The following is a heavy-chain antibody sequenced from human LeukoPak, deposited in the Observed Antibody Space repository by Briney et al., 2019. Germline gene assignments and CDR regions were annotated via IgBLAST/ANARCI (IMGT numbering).Heavy chain of an antibody. Sequence: SETLSLTCAGYGGSFSGYYWSWIRQPPGKGLEWIGEINHSGSTNYNPSLKSRVTISVDTSKNQFSLKLSSVTAADTAVYYCAHYYYYGSGLNWFDPWGQGTLVTVSS. V-gene: IGHV4-34*01. J-gene: IGHJ5*02. CDR2: INHSGST. D-gene: IGHD3-10*01. CDR3: AHYYYYGSGLNWFDP. CDR1: GGSFSGYY.